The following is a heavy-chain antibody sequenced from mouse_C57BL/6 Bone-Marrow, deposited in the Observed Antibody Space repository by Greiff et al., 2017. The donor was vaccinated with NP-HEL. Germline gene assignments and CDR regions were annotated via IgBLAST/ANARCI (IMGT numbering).Heavy chain of an antibody. D-gene: IGHD2-5*01. Sequence: QVQLQQPGAELVRPGTSVKLSCKASGYTFTSYWMHWVKQRPGQGLEWIGVIDPSDSYTNYNQKFKGKATLTVDTSSSTAYMQLSSLTSEDSAVYYCARDYSKGFAYWGQGTLVTVSA. CDR1: GYTFTSYW. J-gene: IGHJ3*01. V-gene: IGHV1-59*01. CDR3: ARDYSKGFAY. CDR2: IDPSDSYT.